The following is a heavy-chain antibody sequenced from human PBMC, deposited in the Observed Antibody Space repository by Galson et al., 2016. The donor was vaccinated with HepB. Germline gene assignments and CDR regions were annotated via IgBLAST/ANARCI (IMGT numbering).Heavy chain of an antibody. D-gene: IGHD3-9*01. CDR2: SGSGGPT. J-gene: IGHJ1*01. CDR1: GFTFSSYA. V-gene: IGHV3-23*01. Sequence: LRLSCAASGFTFSSYAMSWVRQAPGKGLEWVSSSGSGGPTYYADSVKGRFTISRDNSKNTLFLQMHSLRADDTAVYYCAKSVLEHDILTGYYRRGADYGGQGTLVTVSS. CDR3: AKSVLEHDILTGYYRRGADY.